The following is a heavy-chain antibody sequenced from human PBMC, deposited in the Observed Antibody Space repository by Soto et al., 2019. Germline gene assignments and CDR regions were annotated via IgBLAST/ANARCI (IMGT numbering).Heavy chain of an antibody. CDR1: GGSISETYW. Sequence: QVQLQESGPGLVEPSETLSLTCAVSGGSISETYWWSWVRQPPGKGLEWIGEISYRGTTHYNPSLRSRVTISMDTSRNQISLTLISVTAADSASYYCARHIGVTGTRGFDYWGQGTIVTISS. CDR3: ARHIGVTGTRGFDY. J-gene: IGHJ4*02. CDR2: ISYRGTT. V-gene: IGHV4-4*02. D-gene: IGHD6-19*01.